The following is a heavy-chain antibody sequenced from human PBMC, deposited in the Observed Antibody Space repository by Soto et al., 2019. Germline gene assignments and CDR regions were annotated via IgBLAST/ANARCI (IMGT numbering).Heavy chain of an antibody. Sequence: SETLSLTCAVYGGSFSGYYWSWIRQPPGKGLEWIGEINHSGSTNYNPSLKSRVTISVDTSKNQFSLKLSSVTAADTAVYYCARVYYYGSGTHFDYWGQGTLVTVSS. J-gene: IGHJ4*02. CDR2: INHSGST. V-gene: IGHV4-34*01. CDR1: GGSFSGYY. CDR3: ARVYYYGSGTHFDY. D-gene: IGHD3-10*01.